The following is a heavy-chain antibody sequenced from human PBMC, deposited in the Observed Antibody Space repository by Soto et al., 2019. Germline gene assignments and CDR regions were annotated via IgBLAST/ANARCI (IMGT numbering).Heavy chain of an antibody. V-gene: IGHV6-1*01. CDR3: ARGVAGSGLDL. CDR1: GDSVSSNTAA. D-gene: IGHD6-19*01. CDR2: TYYRSNWRH. J-gene: IGHJ5*02. Sequence: SQTPSLTCAISGDSVSSNTAAWNWIRSSPSRGLEWLGRTYYRSNWRHDYAVSVKSRITVSPDTSKNHFSLQLNSVTPDDTAVYYCARGVAGSGLDLWGQGTLVTVSS.